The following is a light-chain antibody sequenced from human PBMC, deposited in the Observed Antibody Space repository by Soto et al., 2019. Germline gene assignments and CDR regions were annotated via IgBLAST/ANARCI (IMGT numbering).Light chain of an antibody. CDR1: QSVSSN. Sequence: EIAMTQSPATLSVSPGERATLSCRASQSVSSNLAWYQQKPGQAPRLLIYAASTRATGVPARFSGSGSGTEFTLTISSLQSEDFAVYYCQQRRNWPPTFGQGTKVDIK. CDR3: QQRRNWPPT. J-gene: IGKJ1*01. V-gene: IGKV3-15*01. CDR2: AAS.